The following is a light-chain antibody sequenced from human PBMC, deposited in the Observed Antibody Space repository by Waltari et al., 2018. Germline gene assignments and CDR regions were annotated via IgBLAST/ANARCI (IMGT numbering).Light chain of an antibody. CDR2: GNT. V-gene: IGLV1-40*01. CDR3: QSYDNSLSVSV. J-gene: IGLJ2*01. Sequence: QSGLTQPPSVSAAPGQRVTISSTGSSSHLGAGYVVHWYQLLPGTAPKLLISGNTNRPAGVPDRFSGSKSGTSAALAITGLQAEDEGDYYCQSYDNSLSVSVFGGGTKLTVL. CDR1: SSHLGAGYV.